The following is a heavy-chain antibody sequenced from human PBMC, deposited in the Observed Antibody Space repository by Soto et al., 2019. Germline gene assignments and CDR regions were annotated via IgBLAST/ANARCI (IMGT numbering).Heavy chain of an antibody. V-gene: IGHV3-30*18. CDR2: ISDDGSNK. D-gene: IGHD4-17*01. CDR3: AKEGNGDYYYYYYGMDV. Sequence: QVQLVESGGGVVQPGRSLRLSCAASGFTFSSYGMHWVRQAPGKGLEWVSVISDDGSNKYYADSVKGRFTISRDNSKNTLYLQMNSLRAEDTAVYYCAKEGNGDYYYYYYGMDVWGQGTTVTVSS. CDR1: GFTFSSYG. J-gene: IGHJ6*02.